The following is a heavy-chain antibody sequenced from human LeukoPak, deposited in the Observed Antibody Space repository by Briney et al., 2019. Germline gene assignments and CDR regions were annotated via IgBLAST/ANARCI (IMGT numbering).Heavy chain of an antibody. V-gene: IGHV3-9*01. Sequence: GRSLRLSCAASGFTFDDYAMHWVRQAPGKGLEWVSGISWNSGSIGYADSVKGRFTISRDNAKNSLYLQMNSLRAEDTALYYCAKDHYYGSGTHIYPILVYWGQGTLVTVSS. CDR2: ISWNSGSI. D-gene: IGHD3-10*01. J-gene: IGHJ4*02. CDR3: AKDHYYGSGTHIYPILVY. CDR1: GFTFDDYA.